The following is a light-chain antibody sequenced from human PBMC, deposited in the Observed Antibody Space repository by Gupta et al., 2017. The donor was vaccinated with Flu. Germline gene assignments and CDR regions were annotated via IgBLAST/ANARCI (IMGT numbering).Light chain of an antibody. V-gene: IGKV1-5*03. J-gene: IGKJ2*01. CDR1: RSISDW. CDR3: QQYSDMFT. Sequence: DVHMTQSPSTLSASVGDRVTITCRASRSISDWLAWYQQRPGKAPQVLISKASHLESGVPSRFSGTGDGTEFTLTSSSRQPEDCANYYWQQYSDMFTFGQGTKMEIE. CDR2: KAS.